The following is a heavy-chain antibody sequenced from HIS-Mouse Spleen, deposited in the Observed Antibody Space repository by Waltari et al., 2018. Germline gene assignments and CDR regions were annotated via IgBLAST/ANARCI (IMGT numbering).Heavy chain of an antibody. CDR2: CYYSGGT. CDR1: GGSISSSSYY. D-gene: IGHD6-13*01. J-gene: IGHJ2*01. Sequence: QLQLQESGPGLVKPSETLSLTCTVSGGSISSSSYYWGWIRQPPGKGLEWIGVCYYSGGTYYNPSLKSRVTISVDTSKNQFSLKLSSVTAADTAVYYCAREIPYSSSWYDWYFDLWGRGTLVTVSS. V-gene: IGHV4-39*07. CDR3: AREIPYSSSWYDWYFDL.